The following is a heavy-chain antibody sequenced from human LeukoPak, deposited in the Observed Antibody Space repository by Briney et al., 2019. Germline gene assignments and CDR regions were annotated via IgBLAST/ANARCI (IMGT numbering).Heavy chain of an antibody. CDR1: GFTFSSYA. J-gene: IGHJ5*02. Sequence: PGGSLRLSCAASGFTFSSYAMSWVRQAPGKGLEWVSAISGSGGSTYYADSVKGRFTISRDNSKNTLYLQMNSLRAEDTAVYYCAKDGSGVTMVRGVTNWFDPWGQGTLVTVSS. CDR3: AKDGSGVTMVRGVTNWFDP. CDR2: ISGSGGST. V-gene: IGHV3-23*01. D-gene: IGHD3-10*01.